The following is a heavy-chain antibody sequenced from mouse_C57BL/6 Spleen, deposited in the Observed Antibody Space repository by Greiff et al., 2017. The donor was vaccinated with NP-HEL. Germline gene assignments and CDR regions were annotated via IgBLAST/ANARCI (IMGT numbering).Heavy chain of an antibody. CDR1: GFTFSSYA. V-gene: IGHV5-4*03. CDR3: ARAGGNYHFDY. CDR2: ISDGGSYT. D-gene: IGHD2-1*01. J-gene: IGHJ2*01. Sequence: EVMLVESGGGLVKPGGSLKLSCAASGFTFSSYAMSWVRQTPEKRLEWVATISDGGSYTYYPDNVKGRFTISRDNAKNNLYLQMSHLKSEDTAMYYCARAGGNYHFDYWGQGTTLTVSS.